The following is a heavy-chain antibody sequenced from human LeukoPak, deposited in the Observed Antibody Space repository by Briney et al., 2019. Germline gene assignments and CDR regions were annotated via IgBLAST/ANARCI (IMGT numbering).Heavy chain of an antibody. CDR3: AREASRVFLGLNYDYVWGSYRTSYFDY. V-gene: IGHV3-53*01. Sequence: PGVSLRFSGAASGFTVCGNYMRRVRQAPGQGLVWGSAIYSGGRAYSAESVEGRFTICRDNSKNTQYLQMNSLRAEDTAVYYCAREASRVFLGLNYDYVWGSYRTSYFDYWGQGTLVTVSS. J-gene: IGHJ4*02. CDR2: IYSGGRA. D-gene: IGHD3-16*02. CDR1: GFTVCGNY.